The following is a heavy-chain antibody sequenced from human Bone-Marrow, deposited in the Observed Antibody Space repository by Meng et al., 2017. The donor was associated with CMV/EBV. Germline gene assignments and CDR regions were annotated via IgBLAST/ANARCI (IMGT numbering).Heavy chain of an antibody. CDR2: IGGSGSTI. D-gene: IGHD3-16*01. Sequence: GESLKISCAASRFTFSSYEMNWVRQAPGKGLEWVSYIGGSGSTIYYADSVRGRFTISRNNAKNSLFLQMNSLRAEDTAGYYCARGGLDYGWGSLDYWGQGTLVTVSS. V-gene: IGHV3-48*03. J-gene: IGHJ4*02. CDR3: ARGGLDYGWGSLDY. CDR1: RFTFSSYE.